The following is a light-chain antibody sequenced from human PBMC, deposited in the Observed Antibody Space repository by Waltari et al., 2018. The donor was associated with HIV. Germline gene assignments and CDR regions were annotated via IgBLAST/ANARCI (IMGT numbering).Light chain of an antibody. CDR2: RAS. V-gene: IGKV4-1*01. CDR3: QQYYSTPT. Sequence: EIILTQSPETLSVSLGGRAAIHCTSAESVLSSSNNVDYFAWYQHKPGHQPKLLFSRASTRASGVPARFTASGSRTDFTLTIDDLRADDVGFYFCQQYYSTPTFGRGTQL. J-gene: IGKJ5*01. CDR1: ESVLSSSNNVDY.